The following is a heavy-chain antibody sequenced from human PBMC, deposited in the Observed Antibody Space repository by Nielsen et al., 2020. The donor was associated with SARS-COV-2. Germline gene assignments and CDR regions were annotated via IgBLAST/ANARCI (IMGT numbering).Heavy chain of an antibody. D-gene: IGHD3-10*01. CDR1: GGSFSGYY. V-gene: IGHV4-34*01. CDR2: INHSGST. J-gene: IGHJ6*03. Sequence: SETLSLTCAVYGGSFSGYYWSWIRQPPGKGLEWIGEINHSGSTNYNPSLKSRVTISVDTSKNQFSLKLSSVTAADTAVYYCARGRKNYYGSGIPGFYYYYYMDVWGKGTTVTVSS. CDR3: ARGRKNYYGSGIPGFYYYYYMDV.